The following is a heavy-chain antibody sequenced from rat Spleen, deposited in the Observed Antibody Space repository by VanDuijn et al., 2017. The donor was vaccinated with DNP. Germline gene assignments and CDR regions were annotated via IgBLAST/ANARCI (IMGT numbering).Heavy chain of an antibody. V-gene: IGHV5-46*01. CDR3: TRDRITSFDY. J-gene: IGHJ2*01. Sequence: EVQLVESGGGSVQPGGSMKLSCAASGFTFTSFPMAWVRQAPTKGLEWVATISTRGGSTHYRDSVKGRFTISRDNAKSTLYLQMRSLRSEDTATYYCTRDRITSFDYWGQGVMVTVSS. CDR1: GFTFTSFP. D-gene: IGHD1-10*01. CDR2: ISTRGGST.